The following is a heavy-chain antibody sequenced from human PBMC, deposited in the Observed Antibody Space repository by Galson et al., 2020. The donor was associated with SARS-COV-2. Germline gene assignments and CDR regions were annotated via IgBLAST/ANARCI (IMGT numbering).Heavy chain of an antibody. CDR2: ISYDGSNK. V-gene: IGHV3-30*18. CDR3: AKDQYSSSWGGYYYGMDV. CDR1: RCAFKSRN. Sequence: LRYPTPRCAFKSRNIHGVRQAPGKGLEWVAVISYDGSNKYYADSVKGRFTISRDNSKNTLYLQMNSLRAEDTAVYYCAKDQYSSSWGGYYYGMDVWGQGTTVTVSS. J-gene: IGHJ6*02. D-gene: IGHD6-13*01.